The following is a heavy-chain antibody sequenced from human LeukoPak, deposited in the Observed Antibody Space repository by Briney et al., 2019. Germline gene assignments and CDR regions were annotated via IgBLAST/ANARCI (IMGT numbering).Heavy chain of an antibody. Sequence: ASVKVSCKASGGTFSSYAISWVRQAPGQGLEWMGRIIPTLGIANYAQKFQGRVTITADKSTSTAYMELSSLRSEDTAVYYCAREADWNAPFDYWGQGTLVTVSS. CDR2: IIPTLGIA. V-gene: IGHV1-69*04. J-gene: IGHJ4*02. CDR3: AREADWNAPFDY. CDR1: GGTFSSYA. D-gene: IGHD1-1*01.